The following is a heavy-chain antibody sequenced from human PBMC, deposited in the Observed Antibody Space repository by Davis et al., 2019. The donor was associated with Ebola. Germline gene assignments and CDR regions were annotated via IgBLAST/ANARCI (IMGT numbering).Heavy chain of an antibody. CDR3: ARALCSGGSCYPYLDY. D-gene: IGHD2-15*01. Sequence: SETLSLTCAVSGASISTSNWWTRNDWWSWVRQSPGKGLEWIGEIYHSGTTNYNPSLKSRVTISVDKSKNELSLRLTSVTAADTAVYYCARALCSGGSCYPYLDYWSQGTLVTVSS. CDR1: GASISTSNWWTRNDW. J-gene: IGHJ4*02. CDR2: IYHSGTT. V-gene: IGHV4-4*02.